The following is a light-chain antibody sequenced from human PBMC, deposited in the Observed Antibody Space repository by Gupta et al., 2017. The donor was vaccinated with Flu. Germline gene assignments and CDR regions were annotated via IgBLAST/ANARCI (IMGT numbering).Light chain of an antibody. CDR3: QVWDSSTAV. J-gene: IGLJ3*02. Sequence: SYELTQPLSVSVALGQKARLPCGGDKIGSKNVNWYQQRPGQAPVLVIYRDVNRPSGIPERFSGSNSGNTATLTITTAQVRDVADYYCQVWDSSTAVFGGGTKVTVL. V-gene: IGLV3-9*01. CDR2: RDV. CDR1: KIGSKN.